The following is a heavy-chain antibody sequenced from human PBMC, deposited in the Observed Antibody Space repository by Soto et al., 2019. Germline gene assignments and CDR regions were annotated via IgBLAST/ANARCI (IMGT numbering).Heavy chain of an antibody. CDR2: LSGSGGRT. Sequence: RRLSCAASGFTFGTSAMSWVRLAPGKGLEWVSALSGSGGRTYYADSVKGRFTIFRDNSKNTLYLQMNSLRAEDTAIYHCAKGPTIFGVVITYSFYYGLDVWGQGTTVTVSS. CDR1: GFTFGTSA. V-gene: IGHV3-23*01. CDR3: AKGPTIFGVVITYSFYYGLDV. D-gene: IGHD3-3*01. J-gene: IGHJ6*02.